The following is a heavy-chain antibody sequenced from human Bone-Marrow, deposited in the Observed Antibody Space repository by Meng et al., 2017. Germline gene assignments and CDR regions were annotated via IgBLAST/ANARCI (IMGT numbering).Heavy chain of an antibody. Sequence: GESLKISCAASGFTFSSYVMHWVRQAPGKGLEWVEIISYDGSNKYYADSVKGRFTVPRDKSKHTLYLQMNSLRSEDTAVYFCAKTYWELYYYYYGMDVWGQGATVTVSS. CDR1: GFTFSSYV. D-gene: IGHD1-7*01. V-gene: IGHV3-30*04. J-gene: IGHJ6*02. CDR2: ISYDGSNK. CDR3: AKTYWELYYYYYGMDV.